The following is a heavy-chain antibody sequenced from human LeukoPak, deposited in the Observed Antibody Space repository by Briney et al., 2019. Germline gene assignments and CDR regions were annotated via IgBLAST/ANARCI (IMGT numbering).Heavy chain of an antibody. CDR3: AKRDSSGSLPRLFDF. CDR2: ISSSGGST. CDR1: GFTFSSYA. Sequence: PGGSLRLSCAASGFTFSSYAMSWVRQAPRKGLEWVSAISSSGGSTHYADSVKGRFTISRDNSKNTVYLQMNSLRAEDTAVYYCAKRDSSGSLPRLFDFWGQGTLVTVSS. V-gene: IGHV3-23*01. J-gene: IGHJ4*02. D-gene: IGHD6-19*01.